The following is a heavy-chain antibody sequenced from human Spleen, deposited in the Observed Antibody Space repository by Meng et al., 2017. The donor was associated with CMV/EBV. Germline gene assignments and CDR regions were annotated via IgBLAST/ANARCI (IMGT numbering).Heavy chain of an antibody. CDR3: ARAWSGYRVNYFDY. D-gene: IGHD5-12*01. V-gene: IGHV4-59*08. CDR2: IYYSGST. Sequence: SETLSLTCTVSGGSISSYYWSWIRQPPGKGLEWIGYIYYSGSTNYNPSLKSRVTISVDTSKNQFSLRLNSVTAADTAVYYCARAWSGYRVNYFDYWGQGTLVTVSS. J-gene: IGHJ4*02. CDR1: GGSISSYY.